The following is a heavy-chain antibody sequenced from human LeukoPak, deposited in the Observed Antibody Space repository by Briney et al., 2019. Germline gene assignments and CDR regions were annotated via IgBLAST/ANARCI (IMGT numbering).Heavy chain of an antibody. J-gene: IGHJ4*02. D-gene: IGHD2-21*02. CDR2: INHSGST. CDR3: ARVISLARDRYYFDY. CDR1: GGSFSGYY. Sequence: PSETLSLTCAVYGGSFSGYYWSWIRQPPGKGLEWIGEINHSGSTNYNPSLKSRVTISVDTSKNQFSLKLSSVTAADTAVYYCARVISLARDRYYFDYWGQGTLVTVSS. V-gene: IGHV4-34*01.